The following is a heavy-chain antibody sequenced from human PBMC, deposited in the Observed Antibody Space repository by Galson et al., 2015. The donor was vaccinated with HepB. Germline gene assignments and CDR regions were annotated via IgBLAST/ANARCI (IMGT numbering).Heavy chain of an antibody. CDR3: ARIEMATIPDAFDI. J-gene: IGHJ3*02. V-gene: IGHV2-70*11. Sequence: PALVKPTQTLTLTCTFSGFSLSTSGMCVSWIRQPPGKALEWLARIDWDDDKYYSTSLKTRLTISKDTSKNQVVLTMTNMDPVDTATYYCARIEMATIPDAFDIWAKGQWSPSLQ. CDR2: IDWDDDK. D-gene: IGHD5-24*01. CDR1: GFSLSTSGMC.